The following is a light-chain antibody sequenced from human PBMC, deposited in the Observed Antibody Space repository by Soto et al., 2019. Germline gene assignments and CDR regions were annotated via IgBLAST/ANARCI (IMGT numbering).Light chain of an antibody. J-gene: IGKJ1*01. CDR2: KAS. CDR3: QHYNSYSEA. Sequence: DIQMTQSPSTLSGSVGDRVTITCRASQTISSWLAWYQQKPGKAPKLLIYKASTLKSGVPSRFSGSGSGTVFTLTISSLQPDDFATYCCQHYNSYSEAFGQGTKVELK. V-gene: IGKV1-5*03. CDR1: QTISSW.